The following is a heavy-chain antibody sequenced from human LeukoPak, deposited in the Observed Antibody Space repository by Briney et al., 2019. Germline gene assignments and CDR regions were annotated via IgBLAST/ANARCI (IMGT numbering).Heavy chain of an antibody. CDR1: GFTVSSNY. D-gene: IGHD4-17*01. Sequence: GGSLRLSCAASGFTVSSNYMSWVRQAPGKGLEWVSVIYSGGSTYYADSVKGRFTISRDNSRNTLSLQMNSLRAEDTAVYYCARDHADYGDSYWGQGTLVTVSS. J-gene: IGHJ4*02. V-gene: IGHV3-66*01. CDR3: ARDHADYGDSY. CDR2: IYSGGST.